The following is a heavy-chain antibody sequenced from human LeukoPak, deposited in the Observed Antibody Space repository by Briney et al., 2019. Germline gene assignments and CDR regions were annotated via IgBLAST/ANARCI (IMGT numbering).Heavy chain of an antibody. D-gene: IGHD6-13*01. CDR2: IYPGDSDT. CDR3: ASRTRGYSSSWLFDY. Sequence: GESLKISCKASGYSFTSYWIGWVRQMPGKGVEWRGIIYPGDSDTRYSPSFQGQVTISADKSISTAYLQWSSLKASDTAMYYCASRTRGYSSSWLFDYWGQGTLVTVSS. V-gene: IGHV5-51*01. J-gene: IGHJ4*02. CDR1: GYSFTSYW.